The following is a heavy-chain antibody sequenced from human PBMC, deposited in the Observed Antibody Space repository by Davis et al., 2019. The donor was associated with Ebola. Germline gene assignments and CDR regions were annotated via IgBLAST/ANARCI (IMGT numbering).Heavy chain of an antibody. D-gene: IGHD3-22*01. V-gene: IGHV3-48*02. CDR1: GFTFSSYS. Sequence: GGSLRLSCAASGFTFSSYSMNWVRQAPGKGLEWVSYINSSSSTIYYADSVKGRFTISRDNAKNSLYLQMNSLRDEDTAVYYCAREQYYYDSSGYYMWYFDLWGRGTLVTVSS. CDR3: AREQYYYDSSGYYMWYFDL. CDR2: INSSSSTI. J-gene: IGHJ2*01.